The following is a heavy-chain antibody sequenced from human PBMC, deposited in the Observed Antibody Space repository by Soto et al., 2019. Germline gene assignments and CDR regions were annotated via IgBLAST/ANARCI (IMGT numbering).Heavy chain of an antibody. J-gene: IGHJ4*02. CDR2: ISGSGGST. D-gene: IGHD2-2*01. V-gene: IGHV3-23*01. Sequence: GGSLRLSCAASGFTFSSYAMSWVRQAPGKGLEWVSAISGSGGSTYYADSVKGRFTISRDNSKNTLYLQMNSLRAEDTAVYYCAKKFGSTSSKGTFYFDYWGQETLVTVSS. CDR3: AKKFGSTSSKGTFYFDY. CDR1: GFTFSSYA.